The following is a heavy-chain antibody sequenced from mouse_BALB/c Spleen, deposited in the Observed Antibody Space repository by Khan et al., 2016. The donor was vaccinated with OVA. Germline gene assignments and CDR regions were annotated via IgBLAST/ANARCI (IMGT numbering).Heavy chain of an antibody. CDR1: GYTFTSYY. CDR3: TKSGYDSFAY. CDR2: INPSNGDT. V-gene: IGHV1-53*01. Sequence: QVQLQQSGAELVKPWASVWLSCKASGYTFTSYYLYWVKQRFGQGLVWMGDINPSNGDTNFNEKLKSKATLTVDKSSSTLYIHLNSLTSEDSAVYYCTKSGYDSFAYWGQGTLVTVSA. D-gene: IGHD2-4*01. J-gene: IGHJ3*01.